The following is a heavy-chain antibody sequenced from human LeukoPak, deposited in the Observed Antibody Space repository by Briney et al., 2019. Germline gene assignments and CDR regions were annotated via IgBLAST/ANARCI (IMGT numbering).Heavy chain of an antibody. V-gene: IGHV3-7*01. Sequence: GGSLRLSRAASGFTFSGYGMHWVRQAPGKGLEWVANIKQDGSEKYYVDSVKGRFTISRDNAKNSLWLQMNSLRAEDTAVYYCARVRGGEYSSSSGGFDYWGQGTLVTVSS. D-gene: IGHD6-6*01. CDR1: GFTFSGYG. J-gene: IGHJ4*02. CDR3: ARVRGGEYSSSSGGFDY. CDR2: IKQDGSEK.